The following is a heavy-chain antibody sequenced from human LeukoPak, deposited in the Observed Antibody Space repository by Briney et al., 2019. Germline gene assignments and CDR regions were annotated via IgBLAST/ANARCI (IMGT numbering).Heavy chain of an antibody. Sequence: PGGSLRLSCAASGFTFSTYSMNWVRQAPGKGLEWVSSISSSSYIYYADSVKGRFTISRDNAKNSLYLQMNSLRAEDTAVYYYTRDSWGYNSSWFTYWGQGTLVTVSS. D-gene: IGHD6-13*01. V-gene: IGHV3-21*01. CDR1: GFTFSTYS. J-gene: IGHJ4*02. CDR3: TRDSWGYNSSWFTY. CDR2: ISSSSYI.